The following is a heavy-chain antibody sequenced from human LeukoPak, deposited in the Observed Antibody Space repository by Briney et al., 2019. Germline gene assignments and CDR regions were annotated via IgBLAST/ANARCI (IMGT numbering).Heavy chain of an antibody. Sequence: GGSLRLSCAASGFTFSTYAMSWVRQAPGKGLEWVSVIYSGGSTYYADSVKGRFTISRDNSKNTLYLQMNSLRAEDTAVYYCAGGGIEVVPAADYYYYGMDVWGQGTTVTVSS. D-gene: IGHD2-2*01. CDR1: GFTFSTYA. CDR3: AGGGIEVVPAADYYYYGMDV. J-gene: IGHJ6*02. V-gene: IGHV3-53*01. CDR2: IYSGGST.